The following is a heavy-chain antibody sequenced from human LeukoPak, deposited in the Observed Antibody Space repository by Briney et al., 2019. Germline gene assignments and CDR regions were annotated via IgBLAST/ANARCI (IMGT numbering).Heavy chain of an antibody. J-gene: IGHJ5*02. D-gene: IGHD6-13*01. CDR2: INSDGSST. CDR3: VREDTGYRLDP. V-gene: IGHV3-74*01. Sequence: GGSLRLSCAASGFTFSSYWMHWVRQAPGKGLVWVSRINSDGSSTSYADSVKGRFTISRDNAKNTLYLQMNSLRVEDTAVYYCVREDTGYRLDPWGQGTLVTVSS. CDR1: GFTFSSYW.